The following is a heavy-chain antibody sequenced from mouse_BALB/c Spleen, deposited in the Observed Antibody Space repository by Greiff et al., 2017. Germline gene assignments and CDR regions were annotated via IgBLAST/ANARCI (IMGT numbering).Heavy chain of an antibody. CDR1: GYSITSDYA. D-gene: IGHD3-2*01. CDR3: ARETARATTFAY. Sequence: EVQRVESGPGLVKPSQSLSLTCTVTGYSITSDYAWNWIRQFPGNKLEWMGYISYSGSTSYNPSLKSRISITRDTSKNQFFLQLNSVTTEDTATYYCARETARATTFAYWGQGTLVTVSA. CDR2: ISYSGST. J-gene: IGHJ3*01. V-gene: IGHV3-2*02.